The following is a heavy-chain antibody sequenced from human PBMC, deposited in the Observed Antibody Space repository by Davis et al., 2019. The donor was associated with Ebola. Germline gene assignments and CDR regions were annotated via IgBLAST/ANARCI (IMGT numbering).Heavy chain of an antibody. Sequence: GESLKISCAASGFTFSSYSMNWVRQATGKGLEWVSSISSSSSYIYYADSVKGRFTISRDNAKNSLYLQMNSLRAEDTAVYYCASTLQPLSLVTDGMDVWGKGTTVTVSS. CDR3: ASTLQPLSLVTDGMDV. D-gene: IGHD3-9*01. CDR1: GFTFSSYS. V-gene: IGHV3-21*01. J-gene: IGHJ6*04. CDR2: ISSSSSYI.